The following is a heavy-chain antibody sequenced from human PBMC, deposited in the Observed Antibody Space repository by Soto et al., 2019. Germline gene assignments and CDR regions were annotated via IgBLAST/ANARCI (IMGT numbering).Heavy chain of an antibody. CDR1: GFIFSRFA. Sequence: GGSLRLSCAASGFIFSRFAMHWVRQAPGKGLEWVAVIWLDGSNKNYGDSVKGRFTISRDNSKNMLYLQMNSLRPEDTALYYCARGRSSSDHWGQGTLVTAPQ. J-gene: IGHJ4*02. V-gene: IGHV3-33*01. CDR3: ARGRSSSDH. CDR2: IWLDGSNK. D-gene: IGHD6-6*01.